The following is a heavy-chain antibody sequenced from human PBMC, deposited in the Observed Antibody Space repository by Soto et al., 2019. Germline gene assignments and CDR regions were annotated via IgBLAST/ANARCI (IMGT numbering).Heavy chain of an antibody. V-gene: IGHV4-4*02. D-gene: IGHD2-21*01. CDR3: ATRDSGRVY. Sequence: QVQLQESGPGLVKPSGTLSLTCAVSGVSIGSHDWWTWVRQPPGKGLEWIGESHQSGNTNYTSSLERRVTIALDKSKNPSSLPLSSVTVADTAVYYCATRDSGRVYWGQGTLVTVSS. CDR1: GVSIGSHDW. CDR2: SHQSGNT. J-gene: IGHJ4*02.